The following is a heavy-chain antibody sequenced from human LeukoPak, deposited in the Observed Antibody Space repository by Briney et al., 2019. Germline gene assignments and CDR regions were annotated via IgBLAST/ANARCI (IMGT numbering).Heavy chain of an antibody. Sequence: GGSLRLFCAASGFTFSSYAVSWVRQAPGKGLEWVSAISGSGGSTYYADSVKGRFTISRDNSKNTLYLQMNSLRAEDTAVYYCAKGGTPKDYGDYLNWGQGTLVTVSS. CDR2: ISGSGGST. J-gene: IGHJ4*02. CDR3: AKGGTPKDYGDYLN. CDR1: GFTFSSYA. D-gene: IGHD4-17*01. V-gene: IGHV3-23*01.